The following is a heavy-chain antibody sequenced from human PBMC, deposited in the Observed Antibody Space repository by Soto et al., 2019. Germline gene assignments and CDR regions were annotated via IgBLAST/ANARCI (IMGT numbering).Heavy chain of an antibody. D-gene: IGHD6-13*01. Sequence: EVQLVESGGGLVQPGGSLRLSCAASGFTVSSNYMSWVRQAPGKGLEWVSVIYSGGSTYYADSVKGRFTISRDNSKNTLYLQMNSLRAEDTAVYYCARYAVIAAAGTDWFDPWGQGTLVTVSS. CDR3: ARYAVIAAAGTDWFDP. CDR1: GFTVSSNY. V-gene: IGHV3-66*01. J-gene: IGHJ5*02. CDR2: IYSGGST.